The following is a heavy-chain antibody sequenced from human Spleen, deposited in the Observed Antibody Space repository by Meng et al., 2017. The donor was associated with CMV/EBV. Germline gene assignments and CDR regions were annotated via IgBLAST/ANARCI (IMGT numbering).Heavy chain of an antibody. D-gene: IGHD3-10*01. V-gene: IGHV4-34*01. CDR3: ARVVRGVIVYHSDMDV. Sequence: SETLSLTCAVYGGSFSGYYWSWIRQPPGKGLEWIGEINHSGSTNYNPSLKSRVTISVDTSKNQFSLKLSSVTAADTAVYYCARVVRGVIVYHSDMDVWGQGTTVTVSS. J-gene: IGHJ6*02. CDR1: GGSFSGYY. CDR2: INHSGST.